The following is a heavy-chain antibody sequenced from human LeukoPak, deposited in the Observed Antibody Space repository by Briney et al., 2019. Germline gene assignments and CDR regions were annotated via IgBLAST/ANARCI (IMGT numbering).Heavy chain of an antibody. Sequence: GGSLRLSCAASGFTFDDYAIHWVRQAPGKGLEWVSGISWNSGSIGYADSVKGRFTISRDNAKNSLYLQMNSLRAEDTALYYCAKGLTEGAVLRTFDYWGQGTLVTVSS. V-gene: IGHV3-9*01. D-gene: IGHD1-26*01. CDR3: AKGLTEGAVLRTFDY. CDR1: GFTFDDYA. J-gene: IGHJ4*02. CDR2: ISWNSGSI.